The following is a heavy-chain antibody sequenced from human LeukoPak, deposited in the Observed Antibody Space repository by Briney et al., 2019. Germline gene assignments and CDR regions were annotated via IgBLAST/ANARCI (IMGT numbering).Heavy chain of an antibody. D-gene: IGHD6-13*01. Sequence: GGSLRLSCAASGFTFSSYGIHWLRHAPGKGLEWVAVVSSDGSIKYYAHSVKGRFTISRDTSKNTVYLQMNSLGTEDTAFYYCARGYSSSWLGYFDYWGQGTLVTVSS. CDR1: GFTFSSYG. V-gene: IGHV3-30*03. CDR2: VSSDGSIK. J-gene: IGHJ4*02. CDR3: ARGYSSSWLGYFDY.